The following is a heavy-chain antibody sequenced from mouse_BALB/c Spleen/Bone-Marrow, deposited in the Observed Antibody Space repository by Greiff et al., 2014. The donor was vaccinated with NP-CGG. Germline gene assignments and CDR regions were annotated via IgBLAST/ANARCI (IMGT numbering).Heavy chain of an antibody. D-gene: IGHD1-2*01. Sequence: VQLQQSGAELVKPGASVKLSCKASDYTFTSYWMHWVKQRPGQGLEWIGEINPSNGRTNYNEKFKSKATLTVDKSSSTAYMQRSSLTSEDSAVYYCARYATATYWFAYWGQGTLVTVSA. CDR2: INPSNGRT. CDR1: DYTFTSYW. J-gene: IGHJ3*01. V-gene: IGHV1S81*02. CDR3: ARYATATYWFAY.